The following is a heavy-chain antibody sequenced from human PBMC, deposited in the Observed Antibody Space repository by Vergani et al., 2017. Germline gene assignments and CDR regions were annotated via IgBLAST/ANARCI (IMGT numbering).Heavy chain of an antibody. V-gene: IGHV4-30-2*01. CDR1: GGSISRGGYS. CDR3: ARGAVTTIPWDWFDP. Sequence: QLQLQESGSGLVKPSQTLSLTCAVSGGSISRGGYSWSWIRPPPGKGLEWIGYIYHSGSTYYNPALKSRVTITVDRSKNQFSLKLSFVTAADTAVYYCARGAVTTIPWDWFDPWGQGTLVTVSS. D-gene: IGHD4-17*01. J-gene: IGHJ5*02. CDR2: IYHSGST.